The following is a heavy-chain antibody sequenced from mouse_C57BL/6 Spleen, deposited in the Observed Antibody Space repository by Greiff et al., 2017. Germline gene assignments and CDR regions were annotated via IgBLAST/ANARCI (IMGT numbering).Heavy chain of an antibody. J-gene: IGHJ2*01. CDR2: IDPATGGT. D-gene: IGHD2-5*01. Sequence: QVQLQQSGAELVRPGASVTLSCKASGYTFTDYEMHWVKQTPVHGLEWIGAIDPATGGTAYNQKFKGKAILTADKTSSTSYMELRSLTSEDSAVYYCTRKSNYDFDYWGQGTTLTVSS. CDR1: GYTFTDYE. V-gene: IGHV1-15*01. CDR3: TRKSNYDFDY.